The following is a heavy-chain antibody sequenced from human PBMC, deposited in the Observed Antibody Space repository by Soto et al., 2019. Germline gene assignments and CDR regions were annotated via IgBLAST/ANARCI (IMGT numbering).Heavy chain of an antibody. CDR1: GFTFSSYA. V-gene: IGHV3-30-3*01. J-gene: IGHJ4*02. CDR3: ARGSPTLGQWLVLDY. D-gene: IGHD6-19*01. CDR2: ISYDGSNK. Sequence: QVQLVESGGGVVQPGRSLRLSCAASGFTFSSYAMHWVRQAPGKGLEWVAVISYDGSNKYYADSVKGRFTISRDNSKNTLYLQMNSLRAEDTAVYYCARGSPTLGQWLVLDYWGQGTLVTVSS.